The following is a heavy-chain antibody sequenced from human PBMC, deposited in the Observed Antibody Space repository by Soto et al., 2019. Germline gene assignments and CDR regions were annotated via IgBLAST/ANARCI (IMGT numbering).Heavy chain of an antibody. CDR3: ARVNYGDYDVGWFDP. CDR1: GGSISSGGYS. V-gene: IGHV4-30-2*01. D-gene: IGHD4-17*01. CDR2: IYHSGST. J-gene: IGHJ5*02. Sequence: SETLSLTCAVSGGSISSGGYSWSWIRQPPGKGLEWIGYIYHSGSTYYNPSLKSRVTISVDRSKNQFSLKLSSVTAADTAVYYCARVNYGDYDVGWFDPWGQGTLVTVSS.